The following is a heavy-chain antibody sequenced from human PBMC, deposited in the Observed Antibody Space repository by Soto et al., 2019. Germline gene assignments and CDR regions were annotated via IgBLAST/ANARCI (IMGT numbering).Heavy chain of an antibody. CDR1: GGTFSSYG. CDR2: IIPIFGTV. D-gene: IGHD2-15*01. J-gene: IGHJ6*02. V-gene: IGHV1-69*13. Sequence: ASVKVSCKASGGTFSSYGICWVRQAPGQGLEWMGGIIPIFGTVNYAQKFQGRVTITADGSTSTAYLELSSLRSEDTAIYFCARYCGCGSCSHYYYAMGVWGRGTTVTVSS. CDR3: ARYCGCGSCSHYYYAMGV.